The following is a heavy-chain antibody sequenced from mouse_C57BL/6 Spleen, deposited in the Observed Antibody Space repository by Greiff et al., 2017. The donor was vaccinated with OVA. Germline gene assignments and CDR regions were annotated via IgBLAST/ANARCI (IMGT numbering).Heavy chain of an antibody. CDR1: GYTFTSYW. CDR3: ARKDYAWLAY. V-gene: IGHV1-55*01. J-gene: IGHJ3*01. D-gene: IGHD2-4*01. Sequence: VERQQHGAERVKPGASGKRSCKAAGYTFTSYWITWVKQRPGQGLEWIGDIYPGSGSTNYNEKFKSKATLTVDTSSSTAYMQLSSLTSEDAAVYYYARKDYAWLAYWGQGTLVTVSA. CDR2: IYPGSGST.